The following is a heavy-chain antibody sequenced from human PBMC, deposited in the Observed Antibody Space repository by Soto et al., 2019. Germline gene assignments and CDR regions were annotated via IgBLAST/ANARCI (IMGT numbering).Heavy chain of an antibody. CDR2: IYHSGST. CDR1: GGSISSGGYS. J-gene: IGHJ6*02. D-gene: IGHD6-6*01. V-gene: IGHV4-30-2*01. Sequence: SETLSLTCAVSGGSISSGGYSWSWIRQPPGKGLEWIGYIYHSGSTYYNPSLKSRVTISVDRSKNQFSLKLCSVTAADTAVHYCARGSSIAGLYYGMDVWGQGTTVTVS. CDR3: ARGSSIAGLYYGMDV.